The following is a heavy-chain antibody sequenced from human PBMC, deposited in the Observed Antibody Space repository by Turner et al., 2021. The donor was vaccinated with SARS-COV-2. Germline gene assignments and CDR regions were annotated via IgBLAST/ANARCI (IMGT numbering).Heavy chain of an antibody. D-gene: IGHD3-3*01. CDR1: GFTFSSYG. J-gene: IGHJ4*02. CDR3: AKDDNYDFWTGYYMY. Sequence: QVQLVESGGGVVQPGRSLRLSCAASGFTFSSYGMHWVRQAPGKGLEWVAVISYDGSNKYYADSVKGRFTISRENSKNTLYLQMNSLRAEDTAVYYCAKDDNYDFWTGYYMYWGQGTLVTVSS. V-gene: IGHV3-30*18. CDR2: ISYDGSNK.